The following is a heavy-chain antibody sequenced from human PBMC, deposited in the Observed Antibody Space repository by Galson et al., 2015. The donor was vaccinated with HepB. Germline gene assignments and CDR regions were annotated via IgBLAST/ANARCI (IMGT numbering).Heavy chain of an antibody. CDR2: IVVGSGNT. D-gene: IGHD5-18*01. CDR1: GFTFTSSA. CDR3: AAPLAPYSYGLDAFDI. J-gene: IGHJ3*02. Sequence: SVKVSCKASGFTFTSSAVQWVRQARGQRLEWIGWIVVGSGNTNYAQKFQERVTITRDMSTSTAYMELSNLRSEDTAVYYCAAPLAPYSYGLDAFDIWGQGTMVTVSS. V-gene: IGHV1-58*01.